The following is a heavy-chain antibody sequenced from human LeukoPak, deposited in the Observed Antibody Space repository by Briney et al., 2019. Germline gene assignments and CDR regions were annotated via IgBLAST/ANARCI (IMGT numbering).Heavy chain of an antibody. D-gene: IGHD3-22*01. CDR3: ARDSYYGGGDY. CDR2: IYYSGST. J-gene: IGHJ4*02. V-gene: IGHV4-39*07. CDR1: GGSITSNSYY. Sequence: SETLSLTCTVSGGSITSNSYYWGWIRQPPGKGLEWIGSIYYSGSTYYNPSLKSRITISVDTSKNQFSLKMSSVTAADTAVYYCARDSYYGGGDYWGQGTLVTVSS.